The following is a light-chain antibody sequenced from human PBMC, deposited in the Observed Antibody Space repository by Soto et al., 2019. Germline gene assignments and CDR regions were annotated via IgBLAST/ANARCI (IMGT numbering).Light chain of an antibody. Sequence: QSALTQPRSVSGSPGQSVTISFTGTSSDVGGYNYVSWYQQHPGKAPKLMIHDVSKRPSGVPDRFSGSKSGNTASLTISGLQAEDEADYYCCSYAGSPLFGGGTKLTVL. V-gene: IGLV2-11*01. J-gene: IGLJ3*02. CDR3: CSYAGSPL. CDR1: SSDVGGYNY. CDR2: DVS.